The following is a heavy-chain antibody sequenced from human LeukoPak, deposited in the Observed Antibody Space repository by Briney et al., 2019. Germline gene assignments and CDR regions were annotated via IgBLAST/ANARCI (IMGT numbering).Heavy chain of an antibody. Sequence: SETLSLTCAVYGGSLSGYYWSWIRQPPGKGLEWIGEINHSGSTNYNPSLKSRVTISVDTSKNQFSLKLSSVTAADTAVYYCARGPLLRYFDWLAYFDYWGQGTLVTVSS. J-gene: IGHJ4*02. CDR2: INHSGST. V-gene: IGHV4-34*01. D-gene: IGHD3-9*01. CDR3: ARGPLLRYFDWLAYFDY. CDR1: GGSLSGYY.